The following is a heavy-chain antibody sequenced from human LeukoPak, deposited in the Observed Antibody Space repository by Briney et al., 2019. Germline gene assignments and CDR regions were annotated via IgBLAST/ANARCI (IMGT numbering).Heavy chain of an antibody. J-gene: IGHJ4*02. CDR2: ISSSSSYI. CDR1: GFTFSSYA. V-gene: IGHV3-21*05. CDR3: ARVSASYYFDY. Sequence: GRSLRLSCAASGFTFSSYAMHWVRQAPGKGLEWVSYISSSSSYIYYADSVKGRFTISRDNAKNSLYLQMNSLRAEDTAVYYCARVSASYYFDYWGQGTLVTVSS.